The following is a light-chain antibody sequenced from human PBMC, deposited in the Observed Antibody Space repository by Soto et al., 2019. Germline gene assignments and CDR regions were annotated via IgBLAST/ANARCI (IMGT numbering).Light chain of an antibody. CDR2: GAS. CDR3: QQYDSSLT. J-gene: IGKJ1*01. V-gene: IGKV3-20*01. CDR1: QSVSSSF. Sequence: DIVLTQSPASLSLPPGERATLSCRASQSVSSSFLAWYQQKPGQAPRLLIYGASMRATGIADRFTGSGSGTDFPLTISRLGPEDYAVYYCQQYDSSLTFGLGTKVEIK.